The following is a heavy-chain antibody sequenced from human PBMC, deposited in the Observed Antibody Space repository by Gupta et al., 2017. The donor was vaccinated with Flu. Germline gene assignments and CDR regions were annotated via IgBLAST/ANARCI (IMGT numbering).Heavy chain of an antibody. CDR3: ARGRLRYYDFWSDPDWFDP. J-gene: IGHJ5*02. V-gene: IGHV1-46*01. D-gene: IGHD3-3*01. CDR1: GYIFTSYY. CDR2: INPSGGDT. Sequence: QVQLVQSGAEVKKPGASVKVSCKASGYIFTSYYMHWVRQAPGQGLEWMGIINPSGGDTSYAQKFQGRVTMTRDTSTSTVYMELSSLRSEDTAVYYCARGRLRYYDFWSDPDWFDPWGQGTLVTVSS.